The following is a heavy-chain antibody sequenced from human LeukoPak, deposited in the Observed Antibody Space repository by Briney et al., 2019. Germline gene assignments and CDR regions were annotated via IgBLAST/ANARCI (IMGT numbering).Heavy chain of an antibody. Sequence: KPSETPSPTCPVPGGSISSYYWSWIRPPPGKGPGWIGFIYFSGSTNYNSSLKSRVTISVDTSKNQFSLKLSSVTAADTAVYYCARAGTQEYYYYYYYMDVWGKGTTVTVSS. V-gene: IGHV4-59*01. CDR2: IYFSGST. J-gene: IGHJ6*03. CDR1: GGSISSYY. CDR3: ARAGTQEYYYYYYYMDV. D-gene: IGHD2/OR15-2a*01.